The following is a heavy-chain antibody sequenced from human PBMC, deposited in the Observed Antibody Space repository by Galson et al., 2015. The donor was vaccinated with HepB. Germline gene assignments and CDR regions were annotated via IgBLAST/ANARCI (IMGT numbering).Heavy chain of an antibody. CDR1: GYTFTSYA. D-gene: IGHD6-19*01. CDR2: INAGNGNT. J-gene: IGHJ4*02. V-gene: IGHV1-3*01. Sequence: SVKVSCKASGYTFTSYAMHWVRQAPGQRLEWMGWINAGNGNTKYSQKFQGRVTITRDTSASTAYKELSSLRSEDTAVYYCARVPTRYSSGPFDYWGQGTLVTVSS. CDR3: ARVPTRYSSGPFDY.